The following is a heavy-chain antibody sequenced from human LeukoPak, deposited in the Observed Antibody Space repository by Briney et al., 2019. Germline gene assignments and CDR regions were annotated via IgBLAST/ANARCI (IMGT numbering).Heavy chain of an antibody. CDR2: IYYSGST. J-gene: IGHJ4*02. CDR3: ARRPLYDYYDSSGERDY. Sequence: SETLSLTCTVSGGSISSSSYYWGWLRQPPGRGLEWIGSIYYSGSTYYNPSLKSRVTISVDTSKNQFSLKLSSVTAADTAVYYCARRPLYDYYDSSGERDYWGQGTLVTVSS. CDR1: GGSISSSSYY. V-gene: IGHV4-39*07. D-gene: IGHD3-22*01.